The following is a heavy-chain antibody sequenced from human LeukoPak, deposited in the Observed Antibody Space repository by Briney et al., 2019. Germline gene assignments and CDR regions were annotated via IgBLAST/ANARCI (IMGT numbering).Heavy chain of an antibody. CDR3: TKRRAYGSGRSYFVEF. Sequence: PGGSLRLSCATSEFTSISNAMSWVPQAPREGLERVSSISDTGGDTFYAKSVKGRFAISRDNVKNTLYLRKNTLRDADTAVYYSTKRRAYGSGRSYFVEFWGQGTLVTVSS. V-gene: IGHV3-23*01. CDR2: ISDTGGDT. J-gene: IGHJ4*02. D-gene: IGHD2-15*01. CDR1: EFTSISNA.